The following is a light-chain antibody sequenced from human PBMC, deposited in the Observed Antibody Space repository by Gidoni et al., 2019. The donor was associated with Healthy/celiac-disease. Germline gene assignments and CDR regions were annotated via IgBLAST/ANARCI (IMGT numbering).Light chain of an antibody. CDR1: KLGDKY. V-gene: IGLV3-1*01. Sequence: SYDLTQPPSVSVSPGQTASITCSGDKLGDKYACWYQQKPGQSPVLVIYQDSKRLSGIPERFSGSNSGNTATLTISGTQAMDEADDYCQAWDSSTAVFGGGTKLTVL. CDR2: QDS. J-gene: IGLJ3*02. CDR3: QAWDSSTAV.